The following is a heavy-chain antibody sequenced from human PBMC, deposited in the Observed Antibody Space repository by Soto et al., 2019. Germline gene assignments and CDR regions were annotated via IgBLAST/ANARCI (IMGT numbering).Heavy chain of an antibody. CDR2: IFYSGSS. CDR1: GAPMRSYS. J-gene: IGHJ6*02. D-gene: IGHD3-9*01. CDR3: ARDLRCCGLDV. Sequence: SETLSLTCNVSGAPMRSYSWTWMRLSPGKGLEWIGDIFYSGSSNLNPSLRSRLSISIDTSKNKFSLMLKSVTAADTAVYYCARDLRCCGLDVWGQGTTVTVSS. V-gene: IGHV4-59*01.